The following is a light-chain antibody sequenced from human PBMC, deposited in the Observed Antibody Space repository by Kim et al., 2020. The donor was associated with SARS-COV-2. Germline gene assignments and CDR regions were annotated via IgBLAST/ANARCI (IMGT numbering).Light chain of an antibody. Sequence: CVDPGERATLSCGVSQSVTSSLAWYQKVPGPAPRLLISGASTRATGIPARFSGRGSGTELTLTISSLQSEDFAVYYCQQYENWYSFGQGTKLEI. CDR3: QQYENWYS. CDR2: GAS. J-gene: IGKJ2*03. V-gene: IGKV3-15*01. CDR1: QSVTSS.